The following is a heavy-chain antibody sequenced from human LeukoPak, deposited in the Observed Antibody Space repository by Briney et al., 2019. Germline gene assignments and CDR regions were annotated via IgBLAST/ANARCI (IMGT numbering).Heavy chain of an antibody. V-gene: IGHV4-59*01. D-gene: IGHD4-11*01. CDR2: IDYSGSI. CDR3: ARLRGNYFPDY. J-gene: IGHJ4*02. Sequence: SETLSLTCTVSGDSISGDYWTWIRQPPGKGLEWIGYIDYSGSINYNPSLKSRLTISVDTSTTQSSLKLSSVTAADTAVYYCARLRGNYFPDYWGQGTLVTVSS. CDR1: GDSISGDY.